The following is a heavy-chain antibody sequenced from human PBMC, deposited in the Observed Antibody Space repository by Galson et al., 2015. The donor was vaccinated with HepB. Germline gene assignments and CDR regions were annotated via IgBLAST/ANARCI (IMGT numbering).Heavy chain of an antibody. J-gene: IGHJ6*02. CDR2: IDWGDDK. Sequence: PALVKPTQTLTLTCTFSGFSLSTSGVCVSWIRQPPGKALEWLALIDWGDDKYYNTSLKTRLTISKDTSKNQVVLTMTNMDPVDTATYYCARIRYSNGWSYFYYGLDVWGQGTTVTVSS. CDR3: ARIRYSNGWSYFYYGLDV. V-gene: IGHV2-70*01. D-gene: IGHD6-19*01. CDR1: GFSLSTSGVC.